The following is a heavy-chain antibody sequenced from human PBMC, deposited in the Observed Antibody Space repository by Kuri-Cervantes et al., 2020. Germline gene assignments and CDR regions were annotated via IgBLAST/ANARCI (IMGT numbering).Heavy chain of an antibody. Sequence: ASVKVSCKASGYTFTSYGISWVRQAPGQGLEWMGWISAYNGNTNYAQKLQGRVTMTTDTSTSTAYMELRSLRSADTAVYYCARVGVLLWFGELSLDIWGQGTMVTVSS. V-gene: IGHV1-18*01. CDR1: GYTFTSYG. CDR3: ARVGVLLWFGELSLDI. J-gene: IGHJ3*02. CDR2: ISAYNGNT. D-gene: IGHD3-10*01.